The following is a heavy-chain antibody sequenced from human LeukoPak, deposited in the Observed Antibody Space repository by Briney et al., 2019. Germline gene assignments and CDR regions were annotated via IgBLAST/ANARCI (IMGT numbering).Heavy chain of an antibody. J-gene: IGHJ4*02. CDR1: GFTFSSHA. V-gene: IGHV3-23*01. Sequence: GGSLRLSCAASGFTFSSHAMSWVRQAPGKGLEWVSAISGSGGSTYYADSVRGRFTISRDNSKDTLYLQMNSLRAEDTAIYYCAKGITWIQLWLADYWGQGTLVTVSS. D-gene: IGHD5-18*01. CDR3: AKGITWIQLWLADY. CDR2: ISGSGGST.